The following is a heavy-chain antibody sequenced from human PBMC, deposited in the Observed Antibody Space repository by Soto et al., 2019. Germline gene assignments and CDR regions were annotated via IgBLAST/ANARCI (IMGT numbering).Heavy chain of an antibody. CDR2: ISSSSSYI. Sequence: GGSLRVSCAASGFTCSSYSMNWVRQAPGKGLEWVSSISSSSSYIYYADSVKGRFTISRDNAKNSLYLQMNSLRAEDTAVYYCASSPDFNYDYVWGSYRWYNWFDPWGQGTLVTVSS. J-gene: IGHJ5*02. CDR1: GFTCSSYS. D-gene: IGHD3-16*02. CDR3: ASSPDFNYDYVWGSYRWYNWFDP. V-gene: IGHV3-21*01.